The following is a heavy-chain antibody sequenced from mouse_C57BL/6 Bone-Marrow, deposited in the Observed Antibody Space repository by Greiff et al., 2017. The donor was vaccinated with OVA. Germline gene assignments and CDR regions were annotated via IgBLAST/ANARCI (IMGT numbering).Heavy chain of an antibody. J-gene: IGHJ3*01. CDR2: ISDGGSYT. CDR1: GFTFSSYA. V-gene: IGHV5-4*01. CDR3: ARDRAY. Sequence: EVHLVESGGGLVKPGGSLKLSCAASGFTFSSYAMSWVRQTPEKRLEWVATISDGGSYTYYPDNVKGRFTISRDNAKNNLYLQMSHLKSEDTAMYYCARDRAYWGQGTLVTVSA.